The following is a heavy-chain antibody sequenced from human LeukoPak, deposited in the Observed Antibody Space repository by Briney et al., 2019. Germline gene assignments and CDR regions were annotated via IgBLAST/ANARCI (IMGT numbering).Heavy chain of an antibody. D-gene: IGHD6-13*01. V-gene: IGHV3-23*01. Sequence: GGSLRLSCAASGFASSSYALNWVRQAPGKGLEWVATVSGSGDRMYHADSVKGRFTISRDNSKNTIYLQMNSLRAEDTALYYCAKAAAAPGFDFWGQGTLVTVSS. CDR1: GFASSSYA. J-gene: IGHJ4*02. CDR3: AKAAAAPGFDF. CDR2: VSGSGDRM.